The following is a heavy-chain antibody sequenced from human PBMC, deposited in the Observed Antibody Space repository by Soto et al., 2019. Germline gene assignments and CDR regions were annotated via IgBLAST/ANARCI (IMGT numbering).Heavy chain of an antibody. CDR3: TRHDGTGMQLWPTSFDY. D-gene: IGHD5-18*01. CDR1: GFTFSNYG. V-gene: IGHV3-30*03. CDR2: VSFDGSNE. J-gene: IGHJ4*02. Sequence: QVQLVESGGGVVQPGGSLRLSCTASGFTFSNYGMHWVRQAPGKGLEWVAAVSFDGSNEYYADSVKGRFTISRDNSDYTLHLQISSLRAEDTAVYYCTRHDGTGMQLWPTSFDYLCQGTLVIVSS.